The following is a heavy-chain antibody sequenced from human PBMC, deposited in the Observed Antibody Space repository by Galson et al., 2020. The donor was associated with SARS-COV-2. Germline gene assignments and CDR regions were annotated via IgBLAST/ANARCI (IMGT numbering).Heavy chain of an antibody. CDR1: GGSISSSSYY. Sequence: SETLSLTCTVSGGSISSSSYYWGWIRQPPGKGLEWIGSIYYSGSTYYNPSLKSRVTISVDTSKNQFSLKLSSVTAADTAVYYCARRSLHYYGSGSPVGYFDYWGQGTLVTVSS. CDR3: ARRSLHYYGSGSPVGYFDY. D-gene: IGHD3-10*01. CDR2: IYYSGST. V-gene: IGHV4-39*01. J-gene: IGHJ4*02.